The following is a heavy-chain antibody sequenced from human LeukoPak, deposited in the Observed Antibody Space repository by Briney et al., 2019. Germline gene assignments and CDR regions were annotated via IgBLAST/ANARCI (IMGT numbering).Heavy chain of an antibody. D-gene: IGHD3-22*01. CDR3: ARSSGYYFEYFHH. Sequence: PSEALSLTCAVYGGSFSGYYWSWIRQPPGKGLEWIGEINHSGSTNYNPSLKSRVTISVDTSKNQFSLKVSSVTAADTAVYYCARSSGYYFEYFHHWGQGTLVTVSS. CDR1: GGSFSGYY. CDR2: INHSGST. J-gene: IGHJ1*01. V-gene: IGHV4-34*01.